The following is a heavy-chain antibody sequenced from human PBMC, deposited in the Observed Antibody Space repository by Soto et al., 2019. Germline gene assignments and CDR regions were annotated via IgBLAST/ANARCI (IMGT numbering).Heavy chain of an antibody. CDR1: GGTFSSYT. CDR2: IIPILGIA. D-gene: IGHD2-15*01. V-gene: IGHV1-69*08. CDR3: ARDQGYCSGGSCYPFDP. J-gene: IGHJ5*02. Sequence: QVQLVQSGAEVKKPGSSVKVSCKASGGTFSSYTISWVRQAPGQGLEWMGRIIPILGIANYAQKFQGRVTITADKSTSTAYMELSSLGAEDTAVYYCARDQGYCSGGSCYPFDPWGQGTLVTVSS.